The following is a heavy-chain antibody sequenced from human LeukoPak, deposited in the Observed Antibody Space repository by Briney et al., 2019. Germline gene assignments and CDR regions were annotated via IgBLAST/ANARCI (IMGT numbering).Heavy chain of an antibody. CDR2: ISSSGSTI. CDR3: ARDPGSGWYHYYYGMDV. D-gene: IGHD6-19*01. Sequence: RGSLRLSCAASGFTFSDYYMSWIRQAPGKGLEWVSYISSSGSTIYYADSVKGRFTISRDNAKNSLYLQMNSLRAEDTAVYYCARDPGSGWYHYYYGMDVWGQGTTVTVSS. CDR1: GFTFSDYY. J-gene: IGHJ6*02. V-gene: IGHV3-11*01.